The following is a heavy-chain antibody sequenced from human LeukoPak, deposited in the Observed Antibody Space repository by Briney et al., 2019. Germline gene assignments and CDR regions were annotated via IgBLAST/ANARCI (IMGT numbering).Heavy chain of an antibody. CDR1: GFXFSVSV. Sequence: GGSLRLSCAASGFXFSVSVMHWVRQAPGKGLEYVSVISSNGGSTSYANSVKGRFTISRDNSKNTLYLQMGSLRAEDMAVYYCARDFSGGGLDYWGQGTLVTVSS. J-gene: IGHJ4*02. V-gene: IGHV3-64*01. CDR2: ISSNGGST. D-gene: IGHD3-10*01. CDR3: ARDFSGGGLDY.